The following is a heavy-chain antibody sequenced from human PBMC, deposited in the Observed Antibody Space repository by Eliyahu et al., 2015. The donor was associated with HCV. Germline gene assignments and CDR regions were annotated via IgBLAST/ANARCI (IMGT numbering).Heavy chain of an antibody. J-gene: IGHJ4*02. Sequence: QVQLVQSGAEVNRPGASVKISCXASGYTFTNFVXHWVRQAPGQGLEWMGKXNADTGDTEYSQKFQDRVTIIRDTSASTAYMELSSLRSEDTAVYYCGRVRIRFDGPPPFDYWGQGTLVTVSS. D-gene: IGHD5-24*01. CDR3: GRVRIRFDGPPPFDY. CDR1: GYTFTNFV. CDR2: XNADTGDT. V-gene: IGHV1-3*01.